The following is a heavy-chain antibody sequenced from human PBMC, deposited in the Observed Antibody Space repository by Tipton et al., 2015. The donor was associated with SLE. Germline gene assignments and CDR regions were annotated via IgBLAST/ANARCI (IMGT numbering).Heavy chain of an antibody. CDR3: AKGDTSGWPGNAFDI. J-gene: IGHJ3*02. D-gene: IGHD6-19*01. CDR2: IYSGGST. Sequence: GSLRLSCAASGFTFSSYAMSWVRQAPGKELEWVSVIYSGGSTYYADSVKGRFTISRDNSKNTLYLQMNSLRAEDTAVYYCAKGDTSGWPGNAFDIWGQGTMVTVSS. V-gene: IGHV3-23*03. CDR1: GFTFSSYA.